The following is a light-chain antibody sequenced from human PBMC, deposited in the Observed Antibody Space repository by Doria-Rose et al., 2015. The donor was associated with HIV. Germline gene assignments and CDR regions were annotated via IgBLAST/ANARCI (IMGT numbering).Light chain of an antibody. CDR1: QSFSSTY. Sequence: TQSPGTLSLPPGERATLSCRASQSFSSTYLAWYQQKPGQAPSLLIYDGSTRATDIPDRFSASGSGTDSTPTINRLEPEDFALYYCHQYGTSWTFGQGTKVEI. CDR3: HQYGTSWT. CDR2: DGS. V-gene: IGKV3-20*01. J-gene: IGKJ1*01.